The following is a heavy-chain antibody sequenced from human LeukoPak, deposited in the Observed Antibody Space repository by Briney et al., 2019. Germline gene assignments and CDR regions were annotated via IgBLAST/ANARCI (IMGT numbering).Heavy chain of an antibody. Sequence: GGTLRLSCAASGFTFNTYSMNWVRQAPGKGLEWVSSISSSSSYIYYADSVKGRFTISRDNAKNSLYLQMNSLRAEDTAVYYCARDRGYCSSTSCYAPYYYMDVWGKGTTVTISS. CDR3: ARDRGYCSSTSCYAPYYYMDV. CDR2: ISSSSSYI. CDR1: GFTFNTYS. V-gene: IGHV3-21*01. J-gene: IGHJ6*03. D-gene: IGHD2-2*01.